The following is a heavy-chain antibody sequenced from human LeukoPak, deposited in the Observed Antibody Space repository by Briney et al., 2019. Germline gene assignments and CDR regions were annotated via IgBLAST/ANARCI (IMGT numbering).Heavy chain of an antibody. Sequence: NSSETLSLTCTVSGGSISSYYWSGIRQPAGKGLEWIGRIYTSGSTNYNPSLKSRVTMSVDTSKNQFSLKLSSVTAADTAVYYCARHSSDYYRPFDYWGQGTLVTVSS. D-gene: IGHD6-19*01. CDR1: GGSISSYY. J-gene: IGHJ4*02. CDR2: IYTSGST. V-gene: IGHV4-4*07. CDR3: ARHSSDYYRPFDY.